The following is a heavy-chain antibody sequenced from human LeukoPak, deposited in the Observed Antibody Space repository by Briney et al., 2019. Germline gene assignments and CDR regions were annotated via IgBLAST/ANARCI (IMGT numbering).Heavy chain of an antibody. CDR2: ISAYNGNT. Sequence: ASVKVSCKASGYTFTSYGISWVRQAPGQGLEWLGWISAYNGNTNYAQKLQGRVTMTTDTSTSTAYMELRSLRSDDTAVYYCAREYYYDSSGYFDYWGQGTLVTVSS. V-gene: IGHV1-18*01. CDR1: GYTFTSYG. J-gene: IGHJ4*02. D-gene: IGHD3-22*01. CDR3: AREYYYDSSGYFDY.